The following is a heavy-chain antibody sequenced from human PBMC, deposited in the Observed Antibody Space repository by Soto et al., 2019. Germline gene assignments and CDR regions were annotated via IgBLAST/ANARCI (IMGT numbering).Heavy chain of an antibody. D-gene: IGHD2-2*01. CDR1: GFTFSSYA. Sequence: GGSLRLSCAASGFTFSSYAMSWVRQAPWKGLEWVSAISGSGGSTYYADSVKGRFTISRDNSKNTLYLQMNSLRAEDTAVYYCAKGGWDIVVVPAPIGNWGQGTLVTVSS. CDR3: AKGGWDIVVVPAPIGN. J-gene: IGHJ4*02. CDR2: ISGSGGST. V-gene: IGHV3-23*01.